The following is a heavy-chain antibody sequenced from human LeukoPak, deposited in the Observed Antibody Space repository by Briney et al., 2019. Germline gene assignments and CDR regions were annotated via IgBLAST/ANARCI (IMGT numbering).Heavy chain of an antibody. V-gene: IGHV4-31*03. D-gene: IGHD3-22*01. CDR3: ARTDRSGYYGDF. CDR2: IYYSGRT. CDR1: GGSISSGGNY. J-gene: IGHJ4*02. Sequence: SETLSLTCTVSGGSISSGGNYWSWIRRHPGKGLDWIGYIYYSGRTFYNPSLKSRVTISVATFRNQFSLMLTSVTAADTAVYYCARTDRSGYYGDFWGQGTLVTVSS.